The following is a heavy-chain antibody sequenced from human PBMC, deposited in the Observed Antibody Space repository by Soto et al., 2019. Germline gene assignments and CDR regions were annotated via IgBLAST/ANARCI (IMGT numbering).Heavy chain of an antibody. Sequence: PGGSLRLSCAASGFNFSSYAMSWVRKTTGKGLEWVSAISGSGGSAYYADSVKGRFTISRDNSKNTLYLQMNSLRAEDTAVYYCAKDGYSYVDYFDYWGQGTLVTVSS. CDR1: GFNFSSYA. V-gene: IGHV3-23*01. J-gene: IGHJ4*02. D-gene: IGHD5-18*01. CDR2: ISGSGGSA. CDR3: AKDGYSYVDYFDY.